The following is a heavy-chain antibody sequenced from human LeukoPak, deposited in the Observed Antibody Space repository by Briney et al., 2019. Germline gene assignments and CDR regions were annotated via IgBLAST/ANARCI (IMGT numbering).Heavy chain of an antibody. CDR3: AKGNYGGNSGSWFDP. CDR2: ISGSGGST. J-gene: IGHJ5*02. V-gene: IGHV3-23*01. CDR1: GFTFSSYG. D-gene: IGHD4-23*01. Sequence: GGSLRLSCAASGFTFSSYGMSWVRQAPGKGLEWVSAISGSGGSTYYADSVKGRFTISRDNAKNSLYLQMNSLRAEDTALYYCAKGNYGGNSGSWFDPWGQGTLVTVSS.